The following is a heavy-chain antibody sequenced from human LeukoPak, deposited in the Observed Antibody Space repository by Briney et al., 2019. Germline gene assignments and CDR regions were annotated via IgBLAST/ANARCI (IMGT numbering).Heavy chain of an antibody. CDR2: IYPGDSDT. J-gene: IGHJ4*02. CDR3: ARYWDSGTYCDY. CDR1: GYRFTSYW. V-gene: IGHV5-51*01. Sequence: GESLKISCKGSGYRFTSYWIAWVRQMPGKGLEWMGIIYPGDSDTRYSPSFQGQVTISADNSISTAYVQWSSLKASDTAMYYCARYWDSGTYCDYWGQGTQVTVSS. D-gene: IGHD1-26*01.